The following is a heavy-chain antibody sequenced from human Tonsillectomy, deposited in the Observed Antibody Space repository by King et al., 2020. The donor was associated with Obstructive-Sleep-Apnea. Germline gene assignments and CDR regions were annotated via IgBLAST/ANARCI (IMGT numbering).Heavy chain of an antibody. V-gene: IGHV5-10-1*01. D-gene: IGHD6-19*01. Sequence: VQLVQSGAEVKKPGESLRISCKGSGYSFTSYWISWGGHIPGKVLEWRGRIDPSDSYTNSSPSFQGHVTISADKASSTAYLQWSSLKASDTAMYYCARHLGSSGFFPWGWGQGTLVTVSS. CDR3: ARHLGSSGFFPWG. CDR2: IDPSDSYT. J-gene: IGHJ4*02. CDR1: GYSFTSYW.